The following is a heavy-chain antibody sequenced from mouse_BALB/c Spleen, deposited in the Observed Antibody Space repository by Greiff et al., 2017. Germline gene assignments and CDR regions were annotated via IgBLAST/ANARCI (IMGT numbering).Heavy chain of an antibody. J-gene: IGHJ4*01. D-gene: IGHD2-1*01. CDR1: GYTFTDYY. CDR3: ARGGDGNAMDY. CDR2: IYPGSGNT. V-gene: IGHV1-77*01. Sequence: QVQLQQSGAELARPGASVKLSCKASGYTFTDYYINWVKQRTGQGLEWIGEIYPGSGNTYYNEKFKGKATLTADKSSSTAYMQLSSLTSEDSAVYFCARGGDGNAMDYWGQGTSVTVSS.